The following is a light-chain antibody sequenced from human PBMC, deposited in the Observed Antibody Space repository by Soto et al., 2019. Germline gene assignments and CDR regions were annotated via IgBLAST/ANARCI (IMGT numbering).Light chain of an antibody. J-gene: IGLJ3*02. Sequence: QAVVTQPPSVSGAPGQRVTISCTGSSSDIGAGYDVHWYQQLPGTAPKLLIYGNSNRPSGVPDRFSASKSGTSASLAITGLQAEDEADYYCQSYDSSEWVFGGGTQLTVL. CDR3: QSYDSSEWV. CDR2: GNS. V-gene: IGLV1-40*01. CDR1: SSDIGAGYD.